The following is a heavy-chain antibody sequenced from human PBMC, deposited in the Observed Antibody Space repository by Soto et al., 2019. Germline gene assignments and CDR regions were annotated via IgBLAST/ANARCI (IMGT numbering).Heavy chain of an antibody. CDR3: ARIKWGLDYYSGMDV. Sequence: QAQLVQSGAEVGKSGASVKVSCKASGYTFSDYFIQWLRQAPGQGLEWVAWINPKTAATNYAKKFQDRVTVTSDTSFSTAYLELTRLRPDDTALYYCARIKWGLDYYSGMDVWGQGTAVSVTS. V-gene: IGHV1-2*02. D-gene: IGHD1-26*01. CDR2: INPKTAAT. CDR1: GYTFSDYF. J-gene: IGHJ6*02.